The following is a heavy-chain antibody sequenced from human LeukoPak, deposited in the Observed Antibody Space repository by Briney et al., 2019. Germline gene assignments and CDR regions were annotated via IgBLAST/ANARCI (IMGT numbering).Heavy chain of an antibody. D-gene: IGHD3-16*01. CDR2: ISGDGGSP. CDR3: AKDLVRGYRDHSNGRVGDFDF. V-gene: IGHV3-43*02. J-gene: IGHJ4*02. CDR1: GFTFDDYE. Sequence: GGSLRLSCAASGFTFDDYEMHWVRQAPGKGLEWVALISGDGGSPYYGDFVKGRFTISRDNSKKSLYLQMNRVTTEDTALYYCAKDLVRGYRDHSNGRVGDFDFWGQGALVTVSS.